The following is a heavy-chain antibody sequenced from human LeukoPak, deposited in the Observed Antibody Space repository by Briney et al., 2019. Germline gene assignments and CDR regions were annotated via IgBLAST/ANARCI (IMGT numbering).Heavy chain of an antibody. D-gene: IGHD6-19*01. CDR2: INHSGST. CDR3: ARDTRIGYSSAQDY. J-gene: IGHJ4*02. V-gene: IGHV4-34*01. Sequence: SETLSLTCAVYGVSFSGYYWSWIRQPPGKGLEWIGEINHSGSTNYNPSLKSRVTISVDTSKNQFSLKVSSVTAADTAVYYCARDTRIGYSSAQDYWGQGTLVTVSS. CDR1: GVSFSGYY.